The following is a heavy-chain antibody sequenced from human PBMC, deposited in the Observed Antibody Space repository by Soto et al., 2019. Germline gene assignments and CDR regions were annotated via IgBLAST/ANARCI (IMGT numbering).Heavy chain of an antibody. Sequence: QVQLVQSGAEVKKPGASVKVSCKASGYTFTGHYMYWVRQAPGQGLEWMGWINPDNGGTSYAQKFQGRVTMTTDTSINTAYMELSRLRSDDTAVYYCAKDKPGTTSFDYWGQGTLVTVSS. CDR3: AKDKPGTTSFDY. CDR1: GYTFTGHY. CDR2: INPDNGGT. J-gene: IGHJ4*02. D-gene: IGHD1-1*01. V-gene: IGHV1-2*02.